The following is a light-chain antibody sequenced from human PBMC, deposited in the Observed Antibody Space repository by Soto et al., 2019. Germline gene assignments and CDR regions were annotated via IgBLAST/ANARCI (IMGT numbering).Light chain of an antibody. CDR1: SSNIGNYY. V-gene: IGLV1-47*01. Sequence: QSALTQPPSASGTPGQRVTISCSGSSSNIGNYYVYWYQQLPGTAPKLLIYRNYQRPSGVPDRFSGSKSGTSASLAISGLRSEDDGIYHCATWDDSLRGVFGGGTKLTVL. CDR3: ATWDDSLRGV. J-gene: IGLJ2*01. CDR2: RNY.